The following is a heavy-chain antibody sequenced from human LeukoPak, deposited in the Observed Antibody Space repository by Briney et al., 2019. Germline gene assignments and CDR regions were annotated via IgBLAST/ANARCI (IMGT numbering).Heavy chain of an antibody. Sequence: GGSLRLSCTASGFTFGDYAMTWVRQAPGKGLEWVGFIRSKIYGGTPEYAASVRGRFTISRDDSKGVAYLQMNSLITEDTAVYYCTRDQTPYYWGQGTLVTVSS. CDR2: IRSKIYGGTP. CDR1: GFTFGDYA. J-gene: IGHJ4*02. V-gene: IGHV3-49*04. CDR3: TRDQTPYY.